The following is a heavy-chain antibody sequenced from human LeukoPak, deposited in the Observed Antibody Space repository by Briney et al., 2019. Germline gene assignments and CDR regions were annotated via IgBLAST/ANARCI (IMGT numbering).Heavy chain of an antibody. CDR1: GFTFSTYS. CDR2: ISSSSTYI. V-gene: IGHV3-21*01. Sequence: PGGSLRLSCAASGFTFSTYSMNWVRQAPGKGLEWVSSISSSSTYIYYADSVKGRFTISRDNAKNSLYLQMDSLGAEDTAVYYCARKVHSSSWRTTVGFDCWGQGTLVTVSS. D-gene: IGHD6-13*01. CDR3: ARKVHSSSWRTTVGFDC. J-gene: IGHJ4*02.